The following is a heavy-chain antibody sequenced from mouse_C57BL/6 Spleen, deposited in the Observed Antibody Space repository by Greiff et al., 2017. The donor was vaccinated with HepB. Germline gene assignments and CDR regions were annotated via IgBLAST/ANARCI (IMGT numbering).Heavy chain of an antibody. D-gene: IGHD1-1*01. CDR2: IDPSDSEN. J-gene: IGHJ2*01. CDR3: ARSRITTVVASFDY. V-gene: IGHV1-52*01. Sequence: VQLQQPGAELVRPGSSVKLSCKASGYTFTSYWMHWVKQRPIQGLEWIGNIDPSDSENHYNQKFKDKATLTVDKSSSTAYMQLSSLTSEDSAVYYCARSRITTVVASFDYWGQGTTLTVSS. CDR1: GYTFTSYW.